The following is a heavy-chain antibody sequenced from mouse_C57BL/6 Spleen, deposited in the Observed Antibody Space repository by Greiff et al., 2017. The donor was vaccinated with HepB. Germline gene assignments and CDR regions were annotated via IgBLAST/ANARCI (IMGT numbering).Heavy chain of an antibody. D-gene: IGHD2-4*01. CDR2: INPSNGGT. CDR1: GYTFTSYW. CDR3: AREGYDYEVDFDY. J-gene: IGHJ2*01. Sequence: VQLKEPGTELVKPGASVKLSCKASGYTFTSYWMHWVKQRPGQGLEWIGNINPSNGGTNYNEKFKSKATLTVDKSSSTAYMQLSSLTSENSAVYDWAREGYDYEVDFDYWGQGTTLTVSS. V-gene: IGHV1-53*01.